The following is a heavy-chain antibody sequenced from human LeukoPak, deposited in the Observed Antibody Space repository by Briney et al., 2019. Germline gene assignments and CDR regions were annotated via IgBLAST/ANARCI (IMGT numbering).Heavy chain of an antibody. Sequence: ASVKVSCKASGYTFTSYAVHWVRQAPGQRLEWMGWINAGNGNTKYSQKFQGRVTITRDTSASTAYMELSSLRSDDTAIYYCARDKTTSWTFDYWGQGTLVTVSS. CDR1: GYTFTSYA. D-gene: IGHD1-14*01. CDR3: ARDKTTSWTFDY. V-gene: IGHV1-3*01. J-gene: IGHJ4*02. CDR2: INAGNGNT.